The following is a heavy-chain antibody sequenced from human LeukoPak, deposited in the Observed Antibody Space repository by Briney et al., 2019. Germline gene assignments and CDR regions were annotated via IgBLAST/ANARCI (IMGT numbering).Heavy chain of an antibody. CDR2: IRYDGSNK. CDR1: GFTFSSYG. J-gene: IGHJ4*02. Sequence: GGSLRLSCAASGFTFSSYGMHWVRQAPGKGLEWVAFIRYDGSNKYYADSVKGRFTISRDNSKNTLYLQMNSLRAEDTAVYYCAKGPPNYYRSGVNFDYWGQGTLVTVSS. V-gene: IGHV3-30*02. D-gene: IGHD3-10*01. CDR3: AKGPPNYYRSGVNFDY.